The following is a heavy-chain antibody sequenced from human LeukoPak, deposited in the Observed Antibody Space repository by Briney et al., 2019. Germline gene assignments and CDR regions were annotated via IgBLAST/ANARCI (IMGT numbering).Heavy chain of an antibody. D-gene: IGHD3-9*01. J-gene: IGHJ5*02. V-gene: IGHV1-18*01. CDR2: INTYNGDT. CDR1: GYPFTTYG. CDR3: AREWWGYDVLTGDNWFDP. Sequence: APVKVSCKASGYPFTTYGINWVRQAPGQGLEWMGWINTYNGDTNYAQKFQGRVTMTTDASTSTVYIELRSLTSDDTAAYYCAREWWGYDVLTGDNWFDPWGQGTLVTVSS.